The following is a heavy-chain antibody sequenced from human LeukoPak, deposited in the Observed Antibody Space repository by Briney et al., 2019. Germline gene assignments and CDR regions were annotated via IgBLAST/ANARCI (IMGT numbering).Heavy chain of an antibody. CDR2: ISYDGSNK. D-gene: IGHD3-3*01. CDR3: AKGRFVAFDY. J-gene: IGHJ4*02. CDR1: GFTFSSYG. Sequence: GGSLRLSCAASGFTFSSYGMHWVRQAPGKGLEWVAVISYDGSNKYYADSVKGRFTISRDNSKNTLYLQMNSLRAEDTAVYYCAKGRFVAFDYWGQETLVTVSS. V-gene: IGHV3-30*18.